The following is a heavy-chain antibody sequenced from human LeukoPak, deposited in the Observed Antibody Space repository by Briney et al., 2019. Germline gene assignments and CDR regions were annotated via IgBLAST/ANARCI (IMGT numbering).Heavy chain of an antibody. CDR3: ARLVSRGKYQLRNYYYGMDV. CDR1: GGSFSGYY. J-gene: IGHJ6*02. Sequence: SETLSLTCAVYGGSFSGYYWSWIRQPPGKGLEWIGEINHSGSTNYNPSLESRVTISVDTSKNQFSLKLSSVTAADTAVYYCARLVSRGKYQLRNYYYGMDVWGQGTTVTVSS. CDR2: INHSGST. D-gene: IGHD2-2*01. V-gene: IGHV4-34*01.